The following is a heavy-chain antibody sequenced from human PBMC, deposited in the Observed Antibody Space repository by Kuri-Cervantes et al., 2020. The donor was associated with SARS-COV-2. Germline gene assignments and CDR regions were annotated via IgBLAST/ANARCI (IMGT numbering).Heavy chain of an antibody. D-gene: IGHD3-22*01. CDR3: ARDLYYYDSSGYYSDFDY. CDR2: IKQDGSGK. J-gene: IGHJ4*02. V-gene: IGHV3-7*01. CDR1: GFTVSSNY. Sequence: GESLKISCAASGFTVSSNYMSWVRQAPGKGLEWVANIKQDGSGKYYVDSVKGRFTISRDNAKNSLYLQMNSLRAEDTAVYYCARDLYYYDSSGYYSDFDYWGQGTLVTVSS.